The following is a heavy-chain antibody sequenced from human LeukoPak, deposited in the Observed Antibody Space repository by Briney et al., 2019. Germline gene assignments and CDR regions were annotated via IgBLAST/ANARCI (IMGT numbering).Heavy chain of an antibody. CDR2: ISYGGGDK. CDR1: GFXFSRYA. Sequence: GGSLRLSCGASGFXFSRYAMHWVRQAPGKGLEWVAVISYGGGDKDYADSVKGRFTISRDNSKNTLYLQMSSLRAEDTAVYYCAREGNYYDSSGSYDYWGQGTLVTVSS. CDR3: AREGNYYDSSGSYDY. D-gene: IGHD3-22*01. J-gene: IGHJ4*02. V-gene: IGHV3-30-3*01.